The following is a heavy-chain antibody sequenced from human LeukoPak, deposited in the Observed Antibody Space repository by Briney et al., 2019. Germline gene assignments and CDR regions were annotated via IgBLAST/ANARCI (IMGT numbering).Heavy chain of an antibody. J-gene: IGHJ4*02. D-gene: IGHD6-6*01. V-gene: IGHV3-9*01. CDR3: AKDLYSSSSGAFDY. CDR1: GFTFDDYA. CDR2: ISWNSGSI. Sequence: PGRSLRLSCAASGFTFDDYAMHWVRQAPGKGLEWVSGISWNSGSIGYADSVKGRFTISRDNAKNSLYLQMNSLRAEDTALYYCAKDLYSSSSGAFDYWGQGTLVTVSS.